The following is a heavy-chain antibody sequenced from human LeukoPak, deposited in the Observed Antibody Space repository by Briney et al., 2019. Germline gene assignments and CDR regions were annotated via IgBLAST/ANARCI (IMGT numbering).Heavy chain of an antibody. V-gene: IGHV3-11*01. J-gene: IGHJ4*02. CDR2: ISSGGSTI. CDR1: GFTFSDYY. D-gene: IGHD2-8*01. Sequence: GGSLRLSCAASGFTFSDYYMSWIRQAPGKGLEWVSYISSGGSTIYYADSVKGRFTISRDNAKNSLYLQMNSLRAEDTAVYYCALISYCTSVTCYFLDYWGQGTLVSVSS. CDR3: ALISYCTSVTCYFLDY.